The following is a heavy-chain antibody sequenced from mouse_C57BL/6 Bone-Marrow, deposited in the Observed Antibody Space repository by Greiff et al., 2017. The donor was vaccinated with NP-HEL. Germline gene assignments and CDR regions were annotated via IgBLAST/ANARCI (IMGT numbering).Heavy chain of an antibody. Sequence: DVMLVESGGGLVQPGGSLKLSCAASGFTFSDYGMAWVRQAPRKGPEWVAFISNLAYSIYYADTVTGRFTISRENAKNTLYLEMSSLRSEDTAMYYCARRGGDDGYYLDYWGQGTTLTVSS. V-gene: IGHV5-15*04. J-gene: IGHJ2*01. CDR3: ARRGGDDGYYLDY. CDR2: ISNLAYSI. D-gene: IGHD2-3*01. CDR1: GFTFSDYG.